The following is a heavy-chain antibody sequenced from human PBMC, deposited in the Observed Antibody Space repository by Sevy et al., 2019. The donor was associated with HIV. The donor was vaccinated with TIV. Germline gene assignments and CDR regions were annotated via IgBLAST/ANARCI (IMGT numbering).Heavy chain of an antibody. Sequence: GESLKISCKGSGYSFTSYWIGWVRQMPGKGLEWMGIIYPGDSDTRYSPSFQGQVTISAEKSISTAYLQWSSLKASDTAMYYCASSRYSSGYPYYFDYWGQGTLVTVSS. D-gene: IGHD3-22*01. CDR1: GYSFTSYW. V-gene: IGHV5-51*01. CDR3: ASSRYSSGYPYYFDY. CDR2: IYPGDSDT. J-gene: IGHJ4*02.